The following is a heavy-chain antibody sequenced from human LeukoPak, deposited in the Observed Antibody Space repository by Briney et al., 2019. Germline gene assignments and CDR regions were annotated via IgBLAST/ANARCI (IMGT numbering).Heavy chain of an antibody. CDR3: ARGWCAHCYGMGD. Sequence: GGSLRLSCVTSGFTFSQYWMTWVRQAPGRGLECVANIQRDGRDNNYVDSVKGRFTISRDNAKNSLYLQMNSLRAEDTAVYYCARGWCAHCYGMGDWGKGTTVTVSS. D-gene: IGHD2-8*02. J-gene: IGHJ6*04. V-gene: IGHV3-7*03. CDR1: GFTFSQYW. CDR2: IQRDGRDN.